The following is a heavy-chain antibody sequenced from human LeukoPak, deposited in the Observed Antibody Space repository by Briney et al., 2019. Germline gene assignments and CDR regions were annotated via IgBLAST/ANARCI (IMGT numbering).Heavy chain of an antibody. CDR1: GYSISSGYY. J-gene: IGHJ4*02. D-gene: IGHD6-13*01. V-gene: IGHV4-38-2*01. CDR2: IYHSGST. Sequence: SETLSLTCAVSGYSISSGYYWGWIRQPPGKGLEWIGSIYHSGSTYYNPSLKSRVTISVDTSNNQFSLKLSSVTAADTAVYYCARQSVAAAGDFDYWGQGTLVTVSS. CDR3: ARQSVAAAGDFDY.